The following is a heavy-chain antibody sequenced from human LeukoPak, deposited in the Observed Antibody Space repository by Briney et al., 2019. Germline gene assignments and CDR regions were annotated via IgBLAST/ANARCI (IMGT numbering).Heavy chain of an antibody. CDR2: IYYSGST. D-gene: IGHD2-15*01. CDR1: GGSFSGYY. Sequence: PSETLSLTCAVYGGSFSGYYWSWIRQPPGKGLEWIGYIYYSGSTNYNPSLKSRVTISVDTSKNQFSLKLSSVTAADTAVYYCARRGYCSGGSCDAFDIWGQGTMVTVSS. CDR3: ARRGYCSGGSCDAFDI. J-gene: IGHJ3*02. V-gene: IGHV4-59*08.